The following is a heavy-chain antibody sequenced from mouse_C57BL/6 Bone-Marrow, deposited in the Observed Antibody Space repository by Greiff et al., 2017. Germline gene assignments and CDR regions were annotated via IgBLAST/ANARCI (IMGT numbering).Heavy chain of an antibody. J-gene: IGHJ3*01. CDR3: VRHERPLLPFAY. V-gene: IGHV10-1*01. CDR2: IRSKSNNYAT. CDR1: GFSFNTYA. Sequence: EVMLVESGGGLVQPKGSLKLSCAASGFSFNTYAMNWVRQAPGKGLEWVARIRSKSNNYATYYADSVKDRFTISRDDSESMLYLQMNNLKTEDTAMYYCVRHERPLLPFAYWGQGTLVTVSA. D-gene: IGHD2-12*01.